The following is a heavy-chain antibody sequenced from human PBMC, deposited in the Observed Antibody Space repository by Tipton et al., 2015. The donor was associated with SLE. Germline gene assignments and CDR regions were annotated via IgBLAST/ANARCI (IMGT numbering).Heavy chain of an antibody. CDR2: IYYSGST. J-gene: IGHJ4*02. V-gene: IGHV4-59*01. Sequence: TLSLTCTVSGGSISSYYWSWIRQPPGKGLEWIGSIYYSGSTNYNPSLKSRVTISVDTSKNQFSLKLSSVTAADTAVYYCARQKLRSPLFDYWGQGTLVTVSS. CDR3: ARQKLRSPLFDY. D-gene: IGHD3-16*01. CDR1: GGSISSYY.